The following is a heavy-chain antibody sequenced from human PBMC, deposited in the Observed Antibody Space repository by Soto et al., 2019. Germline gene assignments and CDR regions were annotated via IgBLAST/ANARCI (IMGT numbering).Heavy chain of an antibody. Sequence: SETLSLTCAVYGGSFSGYYWSWIRQPPGKGLEWIGEINHSGSTNYNPSLKSRVTISVDTSKNQFSLKLSSVTAADTAVYYCARGRTGGYSYGYYYYGMDVCGQGTTVTVSS. CDR3: ARGRTGGYSYGYYYYGMDV. V-gene: IGHV4-34*01. J-gene: IGHJ6*02. D-gene: IGHD5-18*01. CDR2: INHSGST. CDR1: GGSFSGYY.